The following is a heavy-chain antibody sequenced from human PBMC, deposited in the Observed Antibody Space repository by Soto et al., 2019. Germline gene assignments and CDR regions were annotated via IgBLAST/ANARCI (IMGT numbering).Heavy chain of an antibody. Sequence: GESLKISCKVSGYSFTSYWISWVRQMPGKGLVWMGRIDPSDSYINYSPSFQGHVTISADKSISTAYLQWSSLKASDTAMYYCARLPLAAAYSDANTWGQGTLVTVSS. V-gene: IGHV5-10-1*01. CDR1: GYSFTSYW. J-gene: IGHJ5*02. D-gene: IGHD6-13*01. CDR3: ARLPLAAAYSDANT. CDR2: IDPSDSYI.